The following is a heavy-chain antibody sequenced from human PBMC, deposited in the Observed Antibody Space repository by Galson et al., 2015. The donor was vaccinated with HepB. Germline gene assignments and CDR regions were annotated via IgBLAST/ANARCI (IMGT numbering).Heavy chain of an antibody. CDR1: GFTFSSYS. CDR2: ISSSGSYI. Sequence: LRLSCAASGFTFSSYSMNWVRQAPGKGLEWVSSISSSGSYIYYADSVKGRFTISRDNAKNSLYLQMNSLRAEDTAVYSCARDYRPSFGSGSYYPSWFDPWGQGTLVTVSS. D-gene: IGHD3-10*01. J-gene: IGHJ5*02. V-gene: IGHV3-21*01. CDR3: ARDYRPSFGSGSYYPSWFDP.